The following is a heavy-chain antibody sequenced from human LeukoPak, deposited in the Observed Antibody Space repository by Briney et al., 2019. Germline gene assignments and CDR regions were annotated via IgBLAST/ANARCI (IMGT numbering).Heavy chain of an antibody. CDR3: ASLYCSGGSCYSGTGKFDY. V-gene: IGHV4-39*01. D-gene: IGHD2-15*01. CDR1: GGSISSSSYY. CDR2: IYYSGST. Sequence: PSETLSLTCTVSGGSISSSSYYWGWIRQPPGKGLEWIGSIYYSGSTYYNPSFKSRVTISVDTSKNQFSLKLSSVTATDTAVYYCASLYCSGGSCYSGTGKFDYWGQGTLVTVSS. J-gene: IGHJ4*02.